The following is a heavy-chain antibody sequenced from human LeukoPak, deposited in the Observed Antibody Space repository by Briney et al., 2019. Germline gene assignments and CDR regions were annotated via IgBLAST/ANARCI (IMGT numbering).Heavy chain of an antibody. CDR3: ARWGKSTVVNPAAGTPLDY. D-gene: IGHD4-23*01. CDR1: GYTFTSYD. Sequence: ASVKVSCKASGYTFTSYDISWVRQAPGQGLEWMGGIIPIFGTANYAQKFQGRVTITADESTSTAYMELSSLRSEDTAVYYCARWGKSTVVNPAAGTPLDYWGQGTLVTVSS. J-gene: IGHJ4*02. V-gene: IGHV1-69*13. CDR2: IIPIFGTA.